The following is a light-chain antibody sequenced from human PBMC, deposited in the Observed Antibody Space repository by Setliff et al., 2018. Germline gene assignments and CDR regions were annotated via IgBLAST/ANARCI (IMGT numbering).Light chain of an antibody. V-gene: IGLV2-14*03. CDR2: DVS. CDR3: SSYGGDNNFV. CDR1: SSDVGGYNY. J-gene: IGLJ1*01. Sequence: QSVLTQPASVSGSPGQSITISCTGTSSDVGGYNYVSWYQQHPGKAPKLMIYDVSNRPSGVSNRFSGSKSDNTASLTVSGLQAEDEADYYCSSYGGDNNFVFGTGTKVTVL.